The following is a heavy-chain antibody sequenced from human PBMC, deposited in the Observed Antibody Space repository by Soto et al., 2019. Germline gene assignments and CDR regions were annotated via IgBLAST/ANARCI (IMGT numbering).Heavy chain of an antibody. V-gene: IGHV4-31*03. J-gene: IGHJ6*02. D-gene: IGHD4-4*01. Sequence: SETLSLTCTVSGGSISSGGYYWSWIRQHPGKGLEWIGYIYYSGSTYYNPSLKSRVTISVGTSKNQFSLKLSSVTAADTAVYYCARAMGTTVTQSLPMHYYYYGMDVWGQGTTVTVSS. CDR3: ARAMGTTVTQSLPMHYYYYGMDV. CDR1: GGSISSGGYY. CDR2: IYYSGST.